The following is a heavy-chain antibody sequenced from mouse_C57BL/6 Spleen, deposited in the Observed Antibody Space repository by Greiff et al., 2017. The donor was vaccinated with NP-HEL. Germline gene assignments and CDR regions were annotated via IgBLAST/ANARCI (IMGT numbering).Heavy chain of an antibody. V-gene: IGHV1-82*01. D-gene: IGHD2-1*01. Sequence: VQLQQSGPELVKPGASVKISCKASGYAFSSSWMNWVKQRPGKGLEWIGRIYPGDGDTNYNGKFKGKATLTADKSSSTAYMQLRSLTSEDYEVDICERVTERGYYFDDWGQGTTLTVSS. CDR1: GYAFSSSW. CDR2: IYPGDGDT. J-gene: IGHJ2*01. CDR3: ERVTERGYYFDD.